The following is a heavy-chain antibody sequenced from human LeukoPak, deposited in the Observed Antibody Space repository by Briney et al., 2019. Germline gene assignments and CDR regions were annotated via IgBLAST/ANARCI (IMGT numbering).Heavy chain of an antibody. CDR3: ARGGDPLVYYYGMDV. J-gene: IGHJ6*02. CDR2: IYYSGST. CDR1: GGSISSYY. D-gene: IGHD3-9*01. Sequence: SETLSLTSTVSGGSISSYYWSWIRQPPGKGLEWIGYIYYSGSTNYNPSLKSRVTISVDTSQNQFSLKLSSVTAADTAVYYCARGGDPLVYYYGMDVWGQGTTVTVSS. V-gene: IGHV4-59*01.